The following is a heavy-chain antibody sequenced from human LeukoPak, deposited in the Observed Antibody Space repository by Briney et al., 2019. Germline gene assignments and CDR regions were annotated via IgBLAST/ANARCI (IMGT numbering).Heavy chain of an antibody. CDR1: GYTFTSYD. CDR2: MNPNNGNT. Sequence: ASVKVSCKASGYTFTSYDINWVRQATGQGLEWMGWMNPNNGNTGYAQKFQGSVTITRNTPISTAYMELSSMRSEDTAVNYCAREVYYDSSGYYNWGQRTLVTVSS. CDR3: AREVYYDSSGYYN. J-gene: IGHJ4*02. V-gene: IGHV1-8*03. D-gene: IGHD3-22*01.